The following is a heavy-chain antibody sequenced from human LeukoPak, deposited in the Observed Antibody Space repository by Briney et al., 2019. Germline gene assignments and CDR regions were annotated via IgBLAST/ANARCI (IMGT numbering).Heavy chain of an antibody. V-gene: IGHV3-53*01. CDR2: IYSGGSI. CDR1: GFTVSSNY. Sequence: GGSLRLSCAASGFTVSSNYMSWVRQTPGRGLEWVSVIYSGGSIYYADFAKGRFTISRDNSKNMLYLQMNSLRAEDTAVYYCAKVVRTVIAVAGTDYFDYWGQGTLVTVSS. CDR3: AKVVRTVIAVAGTDYFDY. J-gene: IGHJ4*02. D-gene: IGHD6-19*01.